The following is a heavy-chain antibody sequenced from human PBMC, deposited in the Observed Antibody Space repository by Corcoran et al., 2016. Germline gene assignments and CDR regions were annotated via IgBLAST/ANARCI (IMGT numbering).Heavy chain of an antibody. CDR1: GFTFSASW. J-gene: IGHJ4*02. Sequence: EVQLVESGGGLVQPGGSLRLSCSASGFTFSASWMSWVRQTPGKGLEWVANIKKDGSDRHDVDSVKGRFTISRDNAQNSLSLQMDSRRAEVTAVYYCVRGAPVVGTVFDYWGQGTLVTVSS. CDR3: VRGAPVVGTVFDY. V-gene: IGHV3-7*03. D-gene: IGHD6-19*01. CDR2: IKKDGSDR.